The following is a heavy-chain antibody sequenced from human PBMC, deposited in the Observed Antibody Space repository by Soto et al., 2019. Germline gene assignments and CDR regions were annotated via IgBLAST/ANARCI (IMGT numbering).Heavy chain of an antibody. CDR1: GFTFSSYA. V-gene: IGHV3-23*01. CDR3: AKGVGARGLAVYYFDY. CDR2: ISGSGGRT. D-gene: IGHD1-26*01. Sequence: GGSLRLSCVASGFTFSSYAMSWVRQAPGKGLEWVSAISGSGGRTYYADSVKGRFTISRDNSKNTLFLQMNSLRAEDTAVYYCAKGVGARGLAVYYFDYWGQGTLVTVSS. J-gene: IGHJ4*02.